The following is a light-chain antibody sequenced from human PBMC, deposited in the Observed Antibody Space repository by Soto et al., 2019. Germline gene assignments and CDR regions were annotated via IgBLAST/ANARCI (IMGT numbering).Light chain of an antibody. CDR1: QSISSH. Sequence: DIRMTQSPSSLSASVGDTVTITCRASQSISSHLNWYQQKPGKAPNXLXHTEYNLKSGVPSRFSGSGSGTDFTLTISSLQPEDFATYYCQQSYSTPISSGQVTRR. V-gene: IGKV1-39*01. J-gene: IGKJ5*01. CDR2: TEY. CDR3: QQSYSTPIS.